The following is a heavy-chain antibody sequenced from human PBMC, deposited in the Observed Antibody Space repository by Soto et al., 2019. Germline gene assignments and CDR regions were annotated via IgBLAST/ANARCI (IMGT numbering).Heavy chain of an antibody. CDR2: IKSKTVGGTT. CDR3: TTDCSGSGYCDRPDAFDI. V-gene: IGHV3-15*01. J-gene: IGHJ3*02. D-gene: IGHD2-15*01. Sequence: GGSLRLSCAASGFTFSNAWMSWVRQAPGKGLEWVGRIKSKTVGGTTDYAAPGKGRFTISRDDSKNTLYLQMNSLKTEDTAVYYCTTDCSGSGYCDRPDAFDIWGQGTMVTVSS. CDR1: GFTFSNAW.